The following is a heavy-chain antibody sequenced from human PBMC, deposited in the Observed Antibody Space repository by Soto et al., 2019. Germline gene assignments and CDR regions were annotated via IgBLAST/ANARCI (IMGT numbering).Heavy chain of an antibody. CDR2: VYNSGNT. J-gene: IGHJ4*02. D-gene: IGHD2-8*01. V-gene: IGHV4-4*07. Sequence: QVKLQESGPGLVKPSETLSLTCTVSGGSMTGYFWTWIQQPAGKGLEWIGHVYNSGNTDYNPSLESRITMAVDTSKQQFSLKVKSVTSADTAMYYCARTHWVYGTEYWGQGTLVTVSS. CDR1: GGSMTGYF. CDR3: ARTHWVYGTEY.